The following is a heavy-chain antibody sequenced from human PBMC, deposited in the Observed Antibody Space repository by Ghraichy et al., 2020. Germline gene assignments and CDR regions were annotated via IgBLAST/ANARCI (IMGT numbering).Heavy chain of an antibody. V-gene: IGHV3-66*01. CDR3: ARVSTPGWFDP. CDR1: GFTVSSNY. Sequence: SCAASGFTVSSNYMSWVRQAPGKGLEWVSVIYSGGSTYYADSVKGRFTISRDNSKNTLYLQMNSLRAEDTAVYYCARVSTPGWFDPWGQGTLVTVSS. CDR2: IYSGGST. J-gene: IGHJ5*02.